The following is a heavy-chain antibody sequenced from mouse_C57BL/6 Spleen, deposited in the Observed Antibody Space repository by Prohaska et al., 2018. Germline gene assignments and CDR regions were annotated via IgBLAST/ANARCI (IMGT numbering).Heavy chain of an antibody. V-gene: IGHV1-11*01. CDR1: GYTFTDHI. Sequence: QIQLQQSGAELASPGASVTLSCKASGYTFTDHIMNWVKKRPGQGLEWIGRIYPVSGETNYNQKFMGKATFCVDRTSRTVYMVLNSLTSEDPAVYYCGRNGYDYAMDYWGQGTSVTVSS. D-gene: IGHD2-2*01. J-gene: IGHJ4*01. CDR2: IYPVSGET. CDR3: GRNGYDYAMDY.